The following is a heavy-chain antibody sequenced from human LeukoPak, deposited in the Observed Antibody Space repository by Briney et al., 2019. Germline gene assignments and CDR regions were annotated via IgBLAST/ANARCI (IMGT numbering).Heavy chain of an antibody. J-gene: IGHJ4*02. CDR1: GFTFSSYG. V-gene: IGHV3-30*02. CDR3: AKAQGYATSWSPFDY. CDR2: IRYDGSNK. Sequence: GGSLRLSCAASGFTFSSYGMHWVRQAPGKGLEWVAFIRYDGSNKYYADSVKGRFTISRDNSKNTLYLQMNSLRVEDTALYYCAKAQGYATSWSPFDYWGQGTLVTVSS. D-gene: IGHD2-2*01.